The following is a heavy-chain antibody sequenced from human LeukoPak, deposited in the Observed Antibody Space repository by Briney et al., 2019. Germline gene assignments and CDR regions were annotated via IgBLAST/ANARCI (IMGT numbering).Heavy chain of an antibody. Sequence: PSETLSLTCTVSGGSISNYYWSWIRQPPGKGLEWIWYIYYSGSTNYNPSLKSRVTISVDTSKNQFSLKLSSVTAADTAVYYCARAGDCSGGSCYLGDAFDIWGQGTMVAVSS. D-gene: IGHD2-15*01. J-gene: IGHJ3*02. CDR3: ARAGDCSGGSCYLGDAFDI. CDR1: GGSISNYY. CDR2: IYYSGST. V-gene: IGHV4-59*12.